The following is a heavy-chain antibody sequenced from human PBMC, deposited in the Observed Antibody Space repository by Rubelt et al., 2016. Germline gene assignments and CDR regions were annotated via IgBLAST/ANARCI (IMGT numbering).Heavy chain of an antibody. Sequence: ISWVRQMPGKGLEWMGRIDPSDAYTNYSPSFQGHVTISADKSISTPYLQWSSLKALDTAMYYCARRYSSSRSYYYGMDVWGQGTTVTVSS. CDR2: IDPSDAYT. V-gene: IGHV5-10-1*01. D-gene: IGHD6-6*01. CDR3: ARRYSSSRSYYYGMDV. J-gene: IGHJ6*02.